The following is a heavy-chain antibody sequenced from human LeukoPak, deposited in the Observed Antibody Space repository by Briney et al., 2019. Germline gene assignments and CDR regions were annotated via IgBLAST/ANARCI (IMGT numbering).Heavy chain of an antibody. CDR3: ARDGLLWFGESFDY. V-gene: IGHV4-39*07. CDR1: GGSISSSSYY. CDR2: IYYSGST. Sequence: PSETLSLTCTVSGGSISSSSYYWGWIRQPPGKGLEWIGSIYYSGSTYYNPSLKSRVTISVDTSKNRFSLKLSSVTAADTAVYYCARDGLLWFGESFDYWGQGTLVTVSS. J-gene: IGHJ4*02. D-gene: IGHD3-10*01.